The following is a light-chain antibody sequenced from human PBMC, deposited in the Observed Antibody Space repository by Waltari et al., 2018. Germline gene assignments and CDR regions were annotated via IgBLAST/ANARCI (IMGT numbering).Light chain of an antibody. J-gene: IGLJ2*01. V-gene: IGLV4-69*01. CDR1: SGHSSYA. CDR3: QTWGTGPHVV. Sequence: QLVLTQSPSASASLGASVKLTCTLSSGHSSYAIAWHQQQPEKGPRYLMKLNSDGRHSKGDGIPDRFSGSSSGAERYLTISSLQSEDEADYYCQTWGTGPHVVFGGGTKLTVL. CDR2: LNSDGRH.